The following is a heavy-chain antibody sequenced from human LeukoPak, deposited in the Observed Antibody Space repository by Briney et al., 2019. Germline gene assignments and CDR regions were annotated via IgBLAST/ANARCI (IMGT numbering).Heavy chain of an antibody. CDR1: GYTFTGYY. Sequence: ASVKVSCKASGYTFTGYYMHWVRQAPGQGLEWMGWINPNSGGTNYAQKFQGRVTMTRDTSISTAYMELSRLRSDDTAVYYCARDMTTVVCYYYMDVWGKGTAVTVSS. CDR2: INPNSGGT. D-gene: IGHD4-23*01. CDR3: ARDMTTVVCYYYMDV. V-gene: IGHV1-2*02. J-gene: IGHJ6*03.